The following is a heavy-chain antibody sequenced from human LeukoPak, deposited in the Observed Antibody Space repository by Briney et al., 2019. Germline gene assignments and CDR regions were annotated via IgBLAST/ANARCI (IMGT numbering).Heavy chain of an antibody. CDR2: INAGNGNT. Sequence: ASVKVSCKASGYTFTSYAMHWVRQAPGQRLEWMGWINAGNGNTKYSQKFQGRVTITRDTSASTAYMELSSLRSEDTAVYYCARRPDYYDSSGLKLEYFQHWGQGTLVTVSS. D-gene: IGHD3-22*01. CDR1: GYTFTSYA. CDR3: ARRPDYYDSSGLKLEYFQH. J-gene: IGHJ1*01. V-gene: IGHV1-3*01.